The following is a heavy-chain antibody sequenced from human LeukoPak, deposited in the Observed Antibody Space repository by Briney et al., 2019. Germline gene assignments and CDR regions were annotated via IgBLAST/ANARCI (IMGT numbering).Heavy chain of an antibody. Sequence: RGSLRLSCAASGFTFSSYWMHWVRQAPGKGLVWVSRINSDGSSTSYADSVKGRFTISRDNSKNTLYLQMNSLRAEDTAVYYCAKRWSGYHSSEVWGQGTLVTVSS. J-gene: IGHJ4*02. CDR3: AKRWSGYHSSEV. V-gene: IGHV3-74*01. D-gene: IGHD3-3*01. CDR1: GFTFSSYW. CDR2: INSDGSST.